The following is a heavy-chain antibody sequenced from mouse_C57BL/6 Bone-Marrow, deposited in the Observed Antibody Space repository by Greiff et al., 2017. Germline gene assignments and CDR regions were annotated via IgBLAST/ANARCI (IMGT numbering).Heavy chain of an antibody. CDR2: IYPRSGNT. V-gene: IGHV1-81*01. CDR3: ARSGGKAY. D-gene: IGHD2-1*01. CDR1: GYTFTSYG. Sequence: QVQLQQSGAELARPGASVKLSCKASGYTFTSYGISWVKQRPGQGLEWIGEIYPRSGNTYYNEKFKGKATLTADKSSSTAYMELRSLTSEDSAVYFCARSGGKAYWGQGTLVTVSA. J-gene: IGHJ3*01.